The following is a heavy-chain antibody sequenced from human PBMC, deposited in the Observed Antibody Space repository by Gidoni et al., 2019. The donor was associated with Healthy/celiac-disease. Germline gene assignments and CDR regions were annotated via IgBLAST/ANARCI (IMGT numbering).Heavy chain of an antibody. CDR1: GFTFRSYG. CDR3: AKVGVPAASYYYGMDV. D-gene: IGHD2-2*01. Sequence: QVQLVESGGGVVQPGRSLRLSCAASGFTFRSYGMHWVRQAPGKGLGWVAVISYDGSNKYYADSVKGRFTISRDNSKNTLYLQMNSLRAEDTAVYYCAKVGVPAASYYYGMDVWGQGTTVTVSS. J-gene: IGHJ6*02. CDR2: ISYDGSNK. V-gene: IGHV3-30*18.